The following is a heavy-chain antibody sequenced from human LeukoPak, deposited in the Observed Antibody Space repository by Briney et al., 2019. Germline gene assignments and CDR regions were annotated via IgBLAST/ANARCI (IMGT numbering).Heavy chain of an antibody. CDR3: AREGLQLWFY. CDR1: GGSISSGSYY. V-gene: IGHV4-61*02. D-gene: IGHD5-18*01. J-gene: IGHJ4*02. Sequence: SQTLSLTCTVSGGSISSGSYYWSWIRQPAGKGLEWIGRIYTSGSTNYNPSLKSRVTISVDTSKNQFSLKLSSVTAADTAVYYCAREGLQLWFYWGQGTLVTVSS. CDR2: IYTSGST.